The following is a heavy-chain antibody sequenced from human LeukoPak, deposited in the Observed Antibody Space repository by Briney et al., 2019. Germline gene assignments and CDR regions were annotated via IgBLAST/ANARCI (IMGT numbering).Heavy chain of an antibody. J-gene: IGHJ4*02. D-gene: IGHD3-16*01. CDR2: IIPIFGTA. CDR1: GGTFSSYA. V-gene: IGHV1-69*05. CDR3: AVARDPAIVWAY. Sequence: GASVKVSCKASGGTFSSYAISWVRQAPGQGLEWMGGIIPIFGTANYAQKFQGRVTITTDESTSTAYMELSSLRSEDTAVYYCAVARDPAIVWAYWGQGTLVTVSS.